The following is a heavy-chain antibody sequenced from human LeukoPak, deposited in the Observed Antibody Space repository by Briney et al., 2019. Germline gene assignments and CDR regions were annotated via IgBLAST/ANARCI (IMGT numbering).Heavy chain of an antibody. Sequence: PSEALSLTCTVSGGSISSYYWSWLRQPAGKGLEWIGRIYSSGSTNYNPSLKSRVTMSVDTSKNQLSLKLSSVTAADTAVYYCARQLIVVLPAAPGRKYYYGMDVWGQGTTVTVSS. J-gene: IGHJ6*02. V-gene: IGHV4-4*07. CDR3: ARQLIVVLPAAPGRKYYYGMDV. D-gene: IGHD2-2*01. CDR1: GGSISSYY. CDR2: IYSSGST.